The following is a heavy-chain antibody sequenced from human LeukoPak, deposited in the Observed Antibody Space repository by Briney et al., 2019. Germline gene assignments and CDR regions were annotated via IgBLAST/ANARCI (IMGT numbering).Heavy chain of an antibody. CDR3: TTDRYYDFWSGHDY. V-gene: IGHV3-23*01. CDR1: GFTFSSYA. J-gene: IGHJ4*02. Sequence: GGSLRLSCAASGFTFSSYAMSWVRQAPGKGLEWVSAISGSGGSTYYADSVKGRFTISRDNSKNTLYLQMNSLRAEDTAVYYCTTDRYYDFWSGHDYWGQGTLVTVSS. D-gene: IGHD3-3*01. CDR2: ISGSGGST.